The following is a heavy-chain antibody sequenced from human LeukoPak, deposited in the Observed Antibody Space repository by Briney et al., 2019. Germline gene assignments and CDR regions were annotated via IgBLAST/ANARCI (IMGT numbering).Heavy chain of an antibody. J-gene: IGHJ4*02. CDR1: GFTFSSYA. CDR3: ARGAARMAEMGTMISFEY. Sequence: PGGSLRLSCAASGFTFSSYAMHWVRQAPGKGLEWVAVISYDGSNKKYADSVKGRFTISRVNSQKTLYLQMNSLRAEDAAVYYCARGAARMAEMGTMISFEYWGQGTLVTVSS. D-gene: IGHD5-24*01. V-gene: IGHV3-30*04. CDR2: ISYDGSNK.